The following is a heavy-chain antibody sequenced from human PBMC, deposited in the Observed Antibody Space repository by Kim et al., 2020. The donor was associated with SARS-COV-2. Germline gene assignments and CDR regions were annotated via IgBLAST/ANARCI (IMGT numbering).Heavy chain of an antibody. V-gene: IGHV4-59*01. CDR3: ARVGGTWIPHWFDP. D-gene: IGHD5-18*01. J-gene: IGHJ5*02. Sequence: NPSLKSRVTISVDTSKNQFSLMLSSVTAADTAVYYCARVGGTWIPHWFDPWGQGTLVTVSS.